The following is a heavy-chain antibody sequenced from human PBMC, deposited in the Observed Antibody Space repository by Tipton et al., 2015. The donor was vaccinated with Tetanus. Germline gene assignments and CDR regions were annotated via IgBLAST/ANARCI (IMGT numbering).Heavy chain of an antibody. CDR1: GALITTGGYS. D-gene: IGHD5-12*01. J-gene: IGHJ4*02. CDR2: IYQTDST. V-gene: IGHV4-30-2*01. CDR3: VRGRGLGAYSFGFEY. Sequence: TLSLTCNVSGALITTGGYSWGWIRQPPGQGLEWLGYIYQTDSTYYNPSVRSRLTLSLRRSKNQVSLKLISVTAADTAVYYCVRGRGLGAYSFGFEYWGQGALVTVSS.